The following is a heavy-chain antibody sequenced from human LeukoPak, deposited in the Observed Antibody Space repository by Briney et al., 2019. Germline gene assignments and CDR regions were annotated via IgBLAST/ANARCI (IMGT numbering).Heavy chain of an antibody. J-gene: IGHJ6*02. D-gene: IGHD2-2*01. CDR1: GFTFSSYA. CDR3: TKNKDYCSSSTCYYQNGMDV. Sequence: GGSLRLSCAASGFTFSSYAMSWVRQAPGKGLEWISSINHRGSSTYYTDSVKGRFTISRDNSKNTLFLQMNSLRAEDTAVYHCTKNKDYCSSSTCYYQNGMDVWGQGTTVAVSS. V-gene: IGHV3-23*01. CDR2: INHRGSST.